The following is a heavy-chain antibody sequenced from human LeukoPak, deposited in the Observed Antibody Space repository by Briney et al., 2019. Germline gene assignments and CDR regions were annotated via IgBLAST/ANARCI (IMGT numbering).Heavy chain of an antibody. J-gene: IGHJ6*03. V-gene: IGHV4-34*01. CDR2: INHSGST. Sequence: PSETLSLTCAVYGGSFSGYYWSWIRQPPGKGLEWIWEINHSGSTNYNPSLKSRVTISVDTSKNQFSLKLSSVTAADTAVYYCASGVTTRYYYYYMDVWGKGTTVTVSS. D-gene: IGHD4-17*01. CDR1: GGSFSGYY. CDR3: ASGVTTRYYYYYMDV.